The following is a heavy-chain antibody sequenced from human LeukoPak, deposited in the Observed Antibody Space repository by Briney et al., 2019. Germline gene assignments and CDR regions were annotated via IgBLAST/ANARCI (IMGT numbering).Heavy chain of an antibody. J-gene: IGHJ4*02. CDR3: ARMGIAAAGSSGFDY. CDR2: IYYSGST. D-gene: IGHD6-13*01. CDR1: GGSISSSSYY. V-gene: IGHV4-39*07. Sequence: SETLSLTCTVSGGSISSSSYYWGWIRQPPGKGLEWIGSIYYSGSTYYNPSLKSRVTISVDTSKNQFSLKLSSVTAADTAVYYCARMGIAAAGSSGFDYWGQGTLVTVSS.